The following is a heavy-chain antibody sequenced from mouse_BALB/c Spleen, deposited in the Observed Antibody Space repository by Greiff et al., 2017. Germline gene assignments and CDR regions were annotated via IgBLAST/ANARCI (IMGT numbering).Heavy chain of an antibody. CDR1: GFTFSSYA. Sequence: DVMLVESGGGLVKPGGSLKLSCAASGFTFSSYAMSWVRQTPEKRLEWVASISSGGSTYYPDSVKGRFTISRDNARNILYLQMSSLRSEDTAMYYCARTMITTDAMDYWGQGTSVTVSS. CDR3: ARTMITTDAMDY. D-gene: IGHD2-4*01. V-gene: IGHV5-6-5*01. CDR2: ISSGGST. J-gene: IGHJ4*01.